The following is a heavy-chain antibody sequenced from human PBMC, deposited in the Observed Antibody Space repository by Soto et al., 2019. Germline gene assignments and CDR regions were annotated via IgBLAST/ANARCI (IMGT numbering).Heavy chain of an antibody. V-gene: IGHV4-34*01. J-gene: IGHJ4*02. CDR3: ARGRGSGSRTMEY. D-gene: IGHD3-10*01. Sequence: QVQLQQWGAGLLKPSETLSLTCAVYGGSFSGYYWSWIRQPPGKGLEWIGEINHSGSTNYNPSLKSRVTISVDTSKNQFSLKLSSVTAADTAVYYCARGRGSGSRTMEYWGQGTLVTVSS. CDR1: GGSFSGYY. CDR2: INHSGST.